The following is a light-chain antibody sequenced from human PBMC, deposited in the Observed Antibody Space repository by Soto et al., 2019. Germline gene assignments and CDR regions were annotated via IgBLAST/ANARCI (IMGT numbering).Light chain of an antibody. CDR3: QQFGTAPLT. CDR1: SSVSSRD. Sequence: TVLTQSPDTLSLSPGGRATLSCRASSSVSSRDLAWYQQKPGQGPRLLMYGASNRATGIPDRFGGSGSGTEFTLTISRLAPEDSAVYYCQQFGTAPLTFGGGTKVEIK. J-gene: IGKJ4*01. V-gene: IGKV3-20*01. CDR2: GAS.